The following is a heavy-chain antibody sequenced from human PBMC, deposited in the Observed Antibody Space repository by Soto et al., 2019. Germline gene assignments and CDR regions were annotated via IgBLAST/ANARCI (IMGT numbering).Heavy chain of an antibody. CDR2: INPNSGGT. J-gene: IGHJ4*02. CDR3: ALATVKGELDY. Sequence: QVQLVQSGAEVKKPGASVKVSCKASGYTFTGYYMHWVRQAPGQGLEWMGWINPNSGGTNYAQKCQGWVTMTRDTSISTAYMELSRLRSDGTDVYYCALATVKGELDYWGQGTLVTVSS. CDR1: GYTFTGYY. V-gene: IGHV1-2*04. D-gene: IGHD4-17*01.